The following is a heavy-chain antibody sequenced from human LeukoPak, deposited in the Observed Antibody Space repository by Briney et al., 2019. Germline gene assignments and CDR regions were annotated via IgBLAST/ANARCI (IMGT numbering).Heavy chain of an antibody. Sequence: GGSLRLSCAASGFTFSSYAMHWVRQAPGKGLEWVAVISYDGSNKYYADSVKDQFTISRDNSKNTLYLQMNSLRAEDTAVYYCAKFGYYDSSGPGVNFDYWGQGTLVTVSS. CDR1: GFTFSSYA. V-gene: IGHV3-30*04. D-gene: IGHD3-22*01. CDR3: AKFGYYDSSGPGVNFDY. CDR2: ISYDGSNK. J-gene: IGHJ4*02.